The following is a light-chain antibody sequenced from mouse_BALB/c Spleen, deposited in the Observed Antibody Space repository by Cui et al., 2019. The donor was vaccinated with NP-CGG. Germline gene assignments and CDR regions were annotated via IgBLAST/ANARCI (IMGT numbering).Light chain of an antibody. Sequence: QAVVTQESVLTSSLGETVTLTCRSSTGAVTTSNYANWVQEKPDHLFTGLIGGTNNRPPGVPARFSGSLIGDKAALTITGAQTGDEAIYFCALWYSNHWVFGGGTKLTVL. V-gene: IGLV1*01. CDR3: ALWYSNHWV. J-gene: IGLJ1*01. CDR1: TGAVTTSNY. CDR2: GTN.